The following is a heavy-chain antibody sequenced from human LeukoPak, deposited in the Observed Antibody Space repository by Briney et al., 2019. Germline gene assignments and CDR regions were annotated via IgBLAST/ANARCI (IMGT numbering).Heavy chain of an antibody. CDR2: INQDGSVK. D-gene: IGHD6-13*01. Sequence: GPLRLSCAASTFTFSTYWMTWVRRAPGKGPEFVANINQDGSVKNYVASVKGRFTISRDNAKNSLYLQMNSLRADDTAVYYCARDPGSSSFDYWGQGTLVTVSS. V-gene: IGHV3-7*01. CDR1: TFTFSTYW. CDR3: ARDPGSSSFDY. J-gene: IGHJ4*02.